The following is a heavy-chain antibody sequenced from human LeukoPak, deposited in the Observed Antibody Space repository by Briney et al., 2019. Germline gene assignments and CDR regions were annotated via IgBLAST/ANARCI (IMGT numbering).Heavy chain of an antibody. CDR3: AREIDSSDLPFDY. CDR1: GFTFSSYS. J-gene: IGHJ4*02. V-gene: IGHV3-48*02. D-gene: IGHD3-22*01. Sequence: GGSLRLSCAASGFTFSSYSMNWVRQAPGKGLEWVSYISSSSSTIYHADSVKGRFTISRDNAKNSLYLQMNSLRDEDTAVYYCAREIDSSDLPFDYWGQGTLVTVSS. CDR2: ISSSSSTI.